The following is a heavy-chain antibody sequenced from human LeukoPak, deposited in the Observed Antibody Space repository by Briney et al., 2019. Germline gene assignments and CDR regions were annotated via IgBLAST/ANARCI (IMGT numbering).Heavy chain of an antibody. CDR1: AGFISTYY. CDR2: VTYSGST. V-gene: IGHV4-59*08. Sequence: SETLSLTCTVSAGFISTYYWTWIRQPPGEGLEWIAYVTYSGSTNYNPSLKSRVSMSVDTAKNQFSLKLRSVTAADTAVYYCARVRGAALDSWGQGTLVTVSS. J-gene: IGHJ4*02. D-gene: IGHD1-26*01. CDR3: ARVRGAALDS.